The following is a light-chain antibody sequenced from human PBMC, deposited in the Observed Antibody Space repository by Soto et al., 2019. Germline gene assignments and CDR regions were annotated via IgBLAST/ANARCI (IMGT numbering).Light chain of an antibody. CDR2: LNSDGSH. V-gene: IGLV4-69*01. CDR3: QTWDTGIVI. J-gene: IGLJ2*01. Sequence: QSVLTQAPSASASLGASVKLTCTLSSGHSSYAIAWHQQQPEKGPRYLMNLNSDGSHTKGDGIPDRFSGSSSGAERYPTISSLQSEDEADYYCQTWDTGIVIFGGGTKLTVL. CDR1: SGHSSYA.